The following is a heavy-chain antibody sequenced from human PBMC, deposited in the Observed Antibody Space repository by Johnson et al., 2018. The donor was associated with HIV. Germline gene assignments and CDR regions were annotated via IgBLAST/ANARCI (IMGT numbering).Heavy chain of an antibody. V-gene: IGHV3-66*04. CDR1: GFTFSNVW. CDR2: IYNDDST. Sequence: VQLVESGGGLVQPGGSLRLSCAASGFTFSNVWMSWVRQAPGKGLEWVSVIYNDDSTYYADSVKGRFTISRDISKNTLSLHMNSLRAEDTAVYYCARRDAALVTAAFDIWGQGTMVTVSS. CDR3: ARRDAALVTAAFDI. J-gene: IGHJ3*02. D-gene: IGHD5-18*01.